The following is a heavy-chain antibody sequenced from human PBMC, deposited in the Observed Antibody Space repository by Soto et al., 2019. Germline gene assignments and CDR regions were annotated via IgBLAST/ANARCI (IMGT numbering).Heavy chain of an antibody. J-gene: IGHJ5*02. D-gene: IGHD4-17*01. Sequence: QVQLVESGGGVVQPGRSLRLSCAASGFTFSSYGMHWVRQAPGKGLEWVEVISYDGSNKYYADSVKGRFTISRDNSKNTLYLQMNSLRAEDTAVYYCAKSVDYGENWFDPWGQGTLVTVSS. CDR3: AKSVDYGENWFDP. CDR1: GFTFSSYG. V-gene: IGHV3-30*18. CDR2: ISYDGSNK.